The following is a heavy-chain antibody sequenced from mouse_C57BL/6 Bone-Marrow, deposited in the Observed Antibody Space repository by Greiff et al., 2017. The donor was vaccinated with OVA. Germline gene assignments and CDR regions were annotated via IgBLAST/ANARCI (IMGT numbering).Heavy chain of an antibody. CDR1: GYAFSSSW. Sequence: QVQLKESGPELVKPGASVKISCKASGYAFSSSWMNWVKQRPGKGLEWIGRIYPGDGDTNYNGKFKGKATLTADKSSSTAYMQLSSLTSEDSAVYFGAREGDDYGDYYAMDYWGQGTSVTVSS. V-gene: IGHV1-82*01. D-gene: IGHD2-4*01. CDR3: AREGDDYGDYYAMDY. J-gene: IGHJ4*01. CDR2: IYPGDGDT.